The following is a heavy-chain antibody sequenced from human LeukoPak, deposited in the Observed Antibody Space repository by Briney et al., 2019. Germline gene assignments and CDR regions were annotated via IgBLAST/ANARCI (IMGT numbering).Heavy chain of an antibody. V-gene: IGHV3-30*02. CDR1: GFTFSSSG. Sequence: GGSLRLSCAASGFTFSSSGMHWVRQAPGKGLEWVAFIRFEGSDEYYRDSVKGRFTISRDNSKNTLYLQMNSLRTEDTAVYYCANRPPKITAAGTSHDFHYWGQGTLVTVSS. CDR2: IRFEGSDE. J-gene: IGHJ4*02. CDR3: ANRPPKITAAGTSHDFHY. D-gene: IGHD6-13*01.